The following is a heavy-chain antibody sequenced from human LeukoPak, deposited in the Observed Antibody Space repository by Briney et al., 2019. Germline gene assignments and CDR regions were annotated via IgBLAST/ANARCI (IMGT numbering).Heavy chain of an antibody. J-gene: IGHJ4*02. Sequence: GASVKVSCKASGYTFTSYDINWVRQATGQGLEWMGWMNPNSGNTGYAQKFQGRVTITRNTSISTAYMELSSLRSEDTAVYYCAKGVSRGNSGGFDYWGQGTLVTVSS. D-gene: IGHD4-23*01. V-gene: IGHV1-8*03. CDR2: MNPNSGNT. CDR1: GYTFTSYD. CDR3: AKGVSRGNSGGFDY.